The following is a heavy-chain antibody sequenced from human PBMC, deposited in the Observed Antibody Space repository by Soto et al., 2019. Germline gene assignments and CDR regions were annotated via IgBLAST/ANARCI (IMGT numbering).Heavy chain of an antibody. CDR1: DYTFTRYG. CDR2: ISGYNGDT. V-gene: IGHV1-18*01. Sequence: QGHLVQSEAEVKKSGASVKVSCKASDYTFTRYGISWVRQAPGQGLEWMGWISGYNGDTNYAQKFQGRVSMTIATSTTTAYIELRSLRSDDTAVYYCAKNGQPPYYYYGLDVWGQGTKGTVSS. D-gene: IGHD2-8*01. J-gene: IGHJ6*02. CDR3: AKNGQPPYYYYGLDV.